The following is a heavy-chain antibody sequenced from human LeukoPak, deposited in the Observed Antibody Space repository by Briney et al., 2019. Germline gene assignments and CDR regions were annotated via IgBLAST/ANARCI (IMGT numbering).Heavy chain of an antibody. D-gene: IGHD6-13*01. Sequence: GGSLRLSCAASGFTFSSYSMNWVRQAPGKGLEWVSSISSSSSYIYYTDSVKGRFTISRDNAKNSLYLQMNSLRAEDTAVYYCARDSEAAGTLQHWGQGTLVTVSS. V-gene: IGHV3-21*01. CDR3: ARDSEAAGTLQH. CDR1: GFTFSSYS. J-gene: IGHJ1*01. CDR2: ISSSSSYI.